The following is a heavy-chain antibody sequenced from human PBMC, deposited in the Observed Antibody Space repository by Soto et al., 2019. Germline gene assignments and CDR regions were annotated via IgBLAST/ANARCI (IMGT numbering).Heavy chain of an antibody. CDR2: NNVVEGST. J-gene: IGHJ4*02. D-gene: IGHD2-21*02. V-gene: IGHV1-3*02. CDR1: GYAFTNFG. Sequence: ASVKVSCKTSGYAFTNFGIHWVRQAPGQTLEWKGRNNVVEGSTKCSLDFQDRVTFTRDTSASTAYMELSSLKSEDTAVYFCARSYSYCSGDCHSAGGYWGQGSLVTVSS. CDR3: ARSYSYCSGDCHSAGGY.